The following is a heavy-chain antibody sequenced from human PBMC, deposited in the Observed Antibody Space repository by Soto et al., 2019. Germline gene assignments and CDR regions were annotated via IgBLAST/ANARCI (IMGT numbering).Heavy chain of an antibody. J-gene: IGHJ4*02. Sequence: SETLSLTCTVSGGSISSGGYYWSWIRQHPGKGLEWIGYIYYSGSTYYNPSLKSRVTISVDTSKNQFSLKLGSVTAADTAVYYCARVKDSSSSSPFDYWGQGTLVTVSS. CDR3: ARVKDSSSSSPFDY. V-gene: IGHV4-31*03. D-gene: IGHD6-6*01. CDR2: IYYSGST. CDR1: GGSISSGGYY.